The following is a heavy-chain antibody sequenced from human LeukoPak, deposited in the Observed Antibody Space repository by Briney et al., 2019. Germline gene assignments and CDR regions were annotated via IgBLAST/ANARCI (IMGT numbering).Heavy chain of an antibody. D-gene: IGHD3-10*01. J-gene: IGHJ6*04. Sequence: GGSLRLSCAASGFTFSSYWMSWVRQAPGKGLEWVANIKQDGSEKYYVDSVKGRFTISRDNAKNSLYLQMNSLRAEDTAVYYCARDWGLTDGSGSYWYYYGMDVWGKGTTVTVSS. V-gene: IGHV3-7*03. CDR1: GFTFSSYW. CDR3: ARDWGLTDGSGSYWYYYGMDV. CDR2: IKQDGSEK.